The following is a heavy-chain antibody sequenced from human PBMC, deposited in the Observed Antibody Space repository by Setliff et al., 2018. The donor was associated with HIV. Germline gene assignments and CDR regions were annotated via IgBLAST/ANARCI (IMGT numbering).Heavy chain of an antibody. Sequence: SETLSLTCTVYGGSFSGYYWSWIRQPPGKGLEWIGEINHSGSTDYNPSLKSRVTISVDTSKNQFSLKLSSVTAADTAVYYCARGGPTILSYWGQGTLVTVSS. V-gene: IGHV4-34*01. CDR2: INHSGST. J-gene: IGHJ4*02. D-gene: IGHD3-3*01. CDR1: GGSFSGYY. CDR3: ARGGPTILSY.